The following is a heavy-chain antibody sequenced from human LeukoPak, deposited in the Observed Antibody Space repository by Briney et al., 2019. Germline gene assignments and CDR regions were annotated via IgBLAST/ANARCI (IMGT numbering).Heavy chain of an antibody. V-gene: IGHV1-2*02. Sequence: GASVKVSCKASGYTFTGYYMHWVRQAPGQGLGWMGWINPNSGGTNYAQKFQGRVTMTRDTSISTAYMELSRLRSDDTAVYYCARVRTAGYYDILTGYRVFDYWGQGTLVTVSS. D-gene: IGHD3-9*01. CDR3: ARVRTAGYYDILTGYRVFDY. CDR2: INPNSGGT. J-gene: IGHJ4*02. CDR1: GYTFTGYY.